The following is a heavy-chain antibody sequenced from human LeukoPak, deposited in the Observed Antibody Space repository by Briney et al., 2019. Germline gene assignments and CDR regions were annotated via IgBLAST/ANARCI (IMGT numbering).Heavy chain of an antibody. Sequence: SETLSLTCTVSGDSITNYYWSWIRQFPGEGLEWIGYIYYSGSTNYNPSLTSRVTISVDTSKNQFSLKLSSVTAADTAVYYCARDVSGSLDYWGQGTLVTVSS. CDR3: ARDVSGSLDY. CDR1: GDSITNYY. J-gene: IGHJ4*02. CDR2: IYYSGST. V-gene: IGHV4-59*12. D-gene: IGHD5-12*01.